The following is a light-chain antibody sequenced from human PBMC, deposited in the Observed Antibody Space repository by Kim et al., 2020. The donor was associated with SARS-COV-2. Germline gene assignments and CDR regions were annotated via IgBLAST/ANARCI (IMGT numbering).Light chain of an antibody. CDR1: QSVSSSY. J-gene: IGKJ1*01. V-gene: IGKV3-20*01. CDR3: QQYGTT. Sequence: LSLSPGESATHSCRASQSVSSSYLAWYQQKPGQAPRLLIYGASSRATGIPDRFSGSGSGTDFTLTISRLEPEDFAVYYCQQYGTTFGQGTKVDIK. CDR2: GAS.